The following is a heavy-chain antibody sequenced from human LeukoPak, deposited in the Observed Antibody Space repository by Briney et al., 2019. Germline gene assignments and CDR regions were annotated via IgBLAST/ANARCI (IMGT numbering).Heavy chain of an antibody. CDR3: AKRPTMISNWFDP. J-gene: IGHJ5*02. V-gene: IGHV3-23*01. D-gene: IGHD3-22*01. CDR1: GFTVSSNY. Sequence: GGSLRLSCAASGFTVSSNYMSWVRQAPGKGLEWVSAISGSGGSTYYADSVKGRFTISRDNSKNTLYLQMNSLRAEDTAVYYCAKRPTMISNWFDPWGQGTLVTVSS. CDR2: ISGSGGST.